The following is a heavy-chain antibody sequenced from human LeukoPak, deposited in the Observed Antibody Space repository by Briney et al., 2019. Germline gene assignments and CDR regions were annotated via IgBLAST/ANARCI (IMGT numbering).Heavy chain of an antibody. CDR1: GYTFTSYD. CDR3: ASTTAMVFYYYGMDV. D-gene: IGHD5-18*01. Sequence: ASVKVSCKSSGYTFTSYDINWVRQPTGQGLEWMGWINPNSGNTGYEHKSQGRVTMTRTTSISAAYMELSSLTSEDTAVYYCASTTAMVFYYYGMDVWGQGTTVTVAS. V-gene: IGHV1-8*01. CDR2: INPNSGNT. J-gene: IGHJ6*02.